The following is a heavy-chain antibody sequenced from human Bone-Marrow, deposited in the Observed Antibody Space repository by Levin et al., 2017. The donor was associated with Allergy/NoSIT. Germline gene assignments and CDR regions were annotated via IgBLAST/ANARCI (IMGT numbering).Heavy chain of an antibody. J-gene: IGHJ4*02. Sequence: PSETLSLTCIVSGGPMSNNNWWSWVRQPPGKGLEWIGEINHSGSTNYNPSLKSRVTMSIDKSKNQFSLRLTSVTAADTAVYYCARVEGEYSDYWGQGQYSDCWGQGTLVTVSS. V-gene: IGHV4/OR15-8*02. CDR3: ARVEGEYSDYWGQGQYSDC. CDR2: INHSGST. D-gene: IGHD3-9*01. CDR1: GGPMSNNNW.